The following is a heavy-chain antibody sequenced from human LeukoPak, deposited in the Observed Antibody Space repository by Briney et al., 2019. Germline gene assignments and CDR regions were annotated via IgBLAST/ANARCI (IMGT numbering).Heavy chain of an antibody. CDR3: ATGDYGGPFDY. J-gene: IGHJ4*02. Sequence: GGSLRLSCATSGFTFSSYGMHWVRQAPGKGLEWVAVIWYDGGNKYYGDSVKGRLTISRDNSKSTLYLQMNSLRAEDTAVYYCATGDYGGPFDYWGQGTLVTVSS. CDR2: IWYDGGNK. CDR1: GFTFSSYG. V-gene: IGHV3-33*01. D-gene: IGHD4-17*01.